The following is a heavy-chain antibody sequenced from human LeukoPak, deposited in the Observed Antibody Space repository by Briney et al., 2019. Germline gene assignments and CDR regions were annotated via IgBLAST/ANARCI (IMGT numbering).Heavy chain of an antibody. V-gene: IGHV4-34*01. CDR1: GGSFSGYY. CDR3: AREGYSSGWYPDY. J-gene: IGHJ4*02. D-gene: IGHD6-19*01. CDR2: INHSGST. Sequence: SETLSLTCAVYGGSFSGYYWSWIRQPPGKGLEWIGEINHSGSTNYNPSLKSRVTISVDTSKNQFSLKLSSVTAADTAVYYCAREGYSSGWYPDYWGQGTLVTVSS.